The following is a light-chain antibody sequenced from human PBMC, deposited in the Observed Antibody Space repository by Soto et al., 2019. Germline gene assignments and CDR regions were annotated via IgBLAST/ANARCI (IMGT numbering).Light chain of an antibody. CDR3: TSYKSGTYV. J-gene: IGLJ1*01. V-gene: IGLV2-14*01. CDR1: SSDVGTYNY. Sequence: QSALTQPASVSGSPGQSITISCTGTSSDVGTYNYVSWYQQHPGKAPKLMIFEVSNRPSGVSNRFSGSKSGNTASLTISGLQAEDEADYYCTSYKSGTYVFGTGTKLTVL. CDR2: EVS.